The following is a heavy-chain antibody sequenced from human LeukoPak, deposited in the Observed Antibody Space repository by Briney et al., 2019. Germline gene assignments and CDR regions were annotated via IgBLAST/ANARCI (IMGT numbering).Heavy chain of an antibody. Sequence: PSETLSLTCTVSGGSISSNNYYCGWIRQPPGKGLEWIGSIYYSGSTYYNPSLKSRVTISVDTSKNQFSLRLSSVSAADTAVYYCARLGWGSMMWDYWGQGTLVTVSS. V-gene: IGHV4-39*01. D-gene: IGHD2/OR15-2a*01. CDR2: IYYSGST. CDR3: ARLGWGSMMWDY. CDR1: GGSISSNNYY. J-gene: IGHJ4*02.